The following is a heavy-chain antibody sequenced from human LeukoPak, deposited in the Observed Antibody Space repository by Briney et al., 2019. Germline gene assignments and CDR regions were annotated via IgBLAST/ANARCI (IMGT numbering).Heavy chain of an antibody. D-gene: IGHD5-18*01. CDR2: MNPNSGNT. CDR3: ARVGYSYGLVGYYYYMDV. J-gene: IGHJ6*03. CDR1: GYTFTSYD. V-gene: IGHV1-8*03. Sequence: ASVKVSCKASGYTFTSYDINWVRQATGQGLEWMRWMNPNSGNTGYTQKFQGRVTNTRNTSISTAYMELSSLRSEDTAVYYCARVGYSYGLVGYYYYMDVWGKGTTVIVSS.